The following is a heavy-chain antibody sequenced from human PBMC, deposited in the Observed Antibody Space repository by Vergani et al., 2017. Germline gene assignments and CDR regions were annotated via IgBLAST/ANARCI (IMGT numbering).Heavy chain of an antibody. Sequence: QVQLVQSGAEVKKPGSSVKVSCKASGGTFSSYAISWVRQAPGQGLEWMGGIIPIFGTANYAQKFQGRVTITADESTSTAYMELSSLRSEDTAVYYCASTGFGGYHYYYYYMDVWGKGTTVTVSS. V-gene: IGHV1-69*01. J-gene: IGHJ6*03. CDR1: GGTFSSYA. CDR2: IIPIFGTA. D-gene: IGHD3-22*01. CDR3: ASTGFGGYHYYYYYMDV.